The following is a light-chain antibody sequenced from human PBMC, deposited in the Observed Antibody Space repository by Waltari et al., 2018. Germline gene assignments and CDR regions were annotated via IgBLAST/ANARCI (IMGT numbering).Light chain of an antibody. CDR2: AAS. V-gene: IGKV3-20*01. Sequence: EIVLTQSPDTLSLSPGERATLSCRASHWVTSSYLAWYQQKPGQAPRLLIYAASARATGIPDRFSGSGSGTDFTLTISRLEPEDFAVYFCQQYGSSLVTFGGGTEVEIK. CDR3: QQYGSSLVT. CDR1: HWVTSSY. J-gene: IGKJ4*01.